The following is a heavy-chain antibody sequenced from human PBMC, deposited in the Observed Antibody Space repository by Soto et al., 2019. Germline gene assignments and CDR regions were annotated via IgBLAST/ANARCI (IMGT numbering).Heavy chain of an antibody. CDR2: ISAYNGNT. Sequence: ASVKVSCKASGYTFTSYGISWVRQAPGQGLEWMGWISAYNGNTNYAQKLQGRVTMTTDTSTSTAYMELRSLRSDDTAVYYWSGDTQLVHIYYYYYGMDVWGQGTTVTVSS. D-gene: IGHD6-13*01. J-gene: IGHJ6*02. CDR1: GYTFTSYG. V-gene: IGHV1-18*01. CDR3: SGDTQLVHIYYYYYGMDV.